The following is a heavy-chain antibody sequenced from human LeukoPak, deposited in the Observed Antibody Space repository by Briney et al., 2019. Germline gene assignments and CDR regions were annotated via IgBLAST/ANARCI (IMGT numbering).Heavy chain of an antibody. V-gene: IGHV3-23*01. J-gene: IGHJ6*03. D-gene: IGHD1-26*01. Sequence: GGSLRLSCAASGFSFSTYAMSWVRQAPGKGLEWVSAISAGGATIYYADSVKGRFTVSRDNSKNTLYLHMNSLGAEDTAIYYCAKDSGGTYFYYYYYMDVWGKGTTVTVSS. CDR3: AKDSGGTYFYYYYYMDV. CDR2: ISAGGATI. CDR1: GFSFSTYA.